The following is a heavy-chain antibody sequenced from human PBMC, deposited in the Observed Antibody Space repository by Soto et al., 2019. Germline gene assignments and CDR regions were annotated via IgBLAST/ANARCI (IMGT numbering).Heavy chain of an antibody. V-gene: IGHV1-69*01. CDR3: AREGTVTTLYYYGMDV. Sequence: GSSVRLAWSASGGTCSCCAMTWVRQAPGQGLEWMGGIIPIFGTANYAQKFQGRVTITADESTSTAYMELSSLRSEDTAVYYCAREGTVTTLYYYGMDVWGQGTTVTVSS. J-gene: IGHJ6*02. CDR1: GGTCSCCA. CDR2: IIPIFGTA. D-gene: IGHD4-4*01.